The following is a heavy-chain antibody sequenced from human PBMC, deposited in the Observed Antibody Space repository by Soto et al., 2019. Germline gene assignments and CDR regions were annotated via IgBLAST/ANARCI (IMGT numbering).Heavy chain of an antibody. CDR1: GYSFTSYW. CDR3: ARHAYDSSGYYFRHWFDP. Sequence: GESLKISCKGSGYSFTSYWIGWVRQMPGKGLEWMGIIYPGDSDTRYSPSFQGQVTISADKSISTAYLQWSSLKASDTAMYYCARHAYDSSGYYFRHWFDPWGQGTLVTVSS. V-gene: IGHV5-51*01. J-gene: IGHJ5*02. CDR2: IYPGDSDT. D-gene: IGHD3-22*01.